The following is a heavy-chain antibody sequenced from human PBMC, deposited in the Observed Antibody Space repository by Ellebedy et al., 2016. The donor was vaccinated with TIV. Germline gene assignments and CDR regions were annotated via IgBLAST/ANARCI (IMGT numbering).Heavy chain of an antibody. CDR1: GFTFSNYY. CDR3: ATSGRANWEKYYFDY. Sequence: PGGSLRLSCAASGFTFSNYYMSWIRQAPGKGLEWVAYISTGYSMYADSVKGRFTISRDNGKNSRYLQMNSLRDEDTAVYYCATSGRANWEKYYFDYWGQGTLLTVSS. V-gene: IGHV3-11*06. J-gene: IGHJ4*02. CDR2: ISTGYS. D-gene: IGHD1-1*01.